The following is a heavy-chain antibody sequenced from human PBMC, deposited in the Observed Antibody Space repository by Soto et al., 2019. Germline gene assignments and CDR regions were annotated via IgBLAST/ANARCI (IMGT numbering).Heavy chain of an antibody. J-gene: IGHJ4*02. CDR2: IWYDGSNK. D-gene: IGHD4-4*01. V-gene: IGHV3-33*01. CDR1: GFTFSSYG. CDR3: ARDADYSNPHFDY. Sequence: PGGSLRLSCAASGFTFSSYGMHWVRQTPGKGLEWVAVIWYDGSNKYYADSVRGRFTISRDNSKNTLYLQMNSLRAEDTAVYYCARDADYSNPHFDYWGQGTLVTVSS.